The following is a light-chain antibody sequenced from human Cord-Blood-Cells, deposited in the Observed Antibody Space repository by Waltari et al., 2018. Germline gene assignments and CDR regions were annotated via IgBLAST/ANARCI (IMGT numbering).Light chain of an antibody. CDR2: EVS. J-gene: IGLJ2*01. V-gene: IGLV2-23*02. CDR3: CSYAGSSTFHVV. Sequence: QSALTQPASVSGSPGQSITISCTGTSSDVGSYNLSSWYQHHPGKAPKLIIFEVSKRPSGVSNRFSGSKSGNTASLTISGLQAEDEADYYCCSYAGSSTFHVVFGGGTKLTVL. CDR1: SSDVGSYNL.